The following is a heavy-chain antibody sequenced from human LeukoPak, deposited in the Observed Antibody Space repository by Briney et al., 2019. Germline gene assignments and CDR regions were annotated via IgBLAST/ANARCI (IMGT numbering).Heavy chain of an antibody. CDR1: GGSLSGYY. V-gene: IGHV4-34*01. CDR2: INHSGST. Sequence: SETLSLTCAVYGGSLSGYYWSWIRQPPGKGLEWIGEINHSGSTNYNPSLKSRVTISVDTSKNQFSLKLSSVTTADTAVYYCARLGIAARPGFIAAANWGQGTLVTVSS. CDR3: ARLGIAARPGFIAAAN. J-gene: IGHJ4*02. D-gene: IGHD6-6*01.